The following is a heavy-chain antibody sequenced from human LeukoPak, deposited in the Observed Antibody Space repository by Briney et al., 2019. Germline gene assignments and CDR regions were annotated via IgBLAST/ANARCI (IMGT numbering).Heavy chain of an antibody. CDR1: GFTFSTYA. Sequence: GGSLRLSCAASGFTFSTYAMSWVRQAPGKGLEWVSAISGSGGSTYYAVSVKGRFTISRDNSKNTLYLQMNSLRAEDTSIYFCAKALEQETVIALDSWGQGTLVTVSS. V-gene: IGHV3-23*01. CDR3: AKALEQETVIALDS. D-gene: IGHD6-13*01. J-gene: IGHJ4*02. CDR2: ISGSGGST.